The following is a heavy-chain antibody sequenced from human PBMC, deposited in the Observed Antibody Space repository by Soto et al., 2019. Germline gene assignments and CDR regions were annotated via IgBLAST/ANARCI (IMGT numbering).Heavy chain of an antibody. Sequence: SETLSLTCTVSGGSISSSSYYWGWIRQPPGKGLEWIGSIYYSGSTYYNPSLKSRVTISVDTSKNQFSLKLSSVTAADTAVYYCATWDDIVATNDWGQGTLVTVSS. J-gene: IGHJ4*02. CDR3: ATWDDIVATND. CDR1: GGSISSSSYY. V-gene: IGHV4-39*01. CDR2: IYYSGST. D-gene: IGHD5-12*01.